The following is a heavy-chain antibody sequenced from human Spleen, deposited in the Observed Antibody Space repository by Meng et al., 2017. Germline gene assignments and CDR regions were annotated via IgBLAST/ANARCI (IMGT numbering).Heavy chain of an antibody. CDR1: GYTVTGYW. CDR2: VDPRSGDT. Sequence: QVKRGESGVELKRPGASVKVSCKPSGYTVTGYWLNGVRQAPGQGLDWMGRVDPRSGDTQYAQKFQGRVTMTRDTSISTTYMELSRLRSDDTAVYYCVRDEDISAAGKLFGDYWGQGTLVTVSS. J-gene: IGHJ4*02. V-gene: IGHV1-2*06. CDR3: VRDEDISAAGKLFGDY. D-gene: IGHD6-13*01.